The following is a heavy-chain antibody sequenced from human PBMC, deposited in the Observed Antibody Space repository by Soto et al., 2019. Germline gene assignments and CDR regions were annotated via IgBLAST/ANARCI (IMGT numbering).Heavy chain of an antibody. D-gene: IGHD1-1*01. CDR3: XRHYSGTTQVSYYGMDV. J-gene: IGHJ6*02. CDR1: GYSFTSYW. CDR2: IYPGDSDT. Sequence: GESVKISCTGSGYSFTSYWIGWVRQMPGKGLEWMGIIYPGDSDTRYSPSFQGQVTISADKSISTAYLQWSSLKASDTAMYYCXRHYSGTTQVSYYGMDVWGQGTTVTVSS. V-gene: IGHV5-51*01.